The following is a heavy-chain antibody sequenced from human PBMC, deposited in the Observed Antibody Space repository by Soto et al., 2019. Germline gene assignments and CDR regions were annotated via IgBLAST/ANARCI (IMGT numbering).Heavy chain of an antibody. V-gene: IGHV1-2*02. CDR1: GYTFTGNY. Sequence: QVQLVQSGAEVKKPGASVKVSCKASGYTFTGNYMHWVRQAPGQGLEWMAWINPNSGGTNYAPKTRGNVTVIRDPYISTSFMDLSRMISDDTAVYFCARDRDSRSPFDIRGQWTRVTVSS. CDR2: INPNSGGT. CDR3: ARDRDSRSPFDI. J-gene: IGHJ3*02. D-gene: IGHD2-15*01.